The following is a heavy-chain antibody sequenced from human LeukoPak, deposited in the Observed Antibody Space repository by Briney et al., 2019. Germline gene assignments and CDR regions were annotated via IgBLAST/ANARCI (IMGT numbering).Heavy chain of an antibody. J-gene: IGHJ4*02. D-gene: IGHD3-22*01. V-gene: IGHV1-2*02. CDR2: INPNSGGT. CDR1: GYTFTGYY. CDR3: ARPYYYHSGGYYYDY. Sequence: ASVKVSCKASGYTFTGYYMHWVRQAPGQGLEWMGWINPNSGGTNYAQKFQGRVNMTRDTSISTAYMELSSLRSDDTALYYCARPYYYHSGGYYYDYWGQGTLVTVSS.